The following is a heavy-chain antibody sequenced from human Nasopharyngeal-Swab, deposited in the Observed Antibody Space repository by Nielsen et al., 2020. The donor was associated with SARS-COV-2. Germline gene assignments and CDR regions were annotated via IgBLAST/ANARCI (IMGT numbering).Heavy chain of an antibody. CDR2: IYYSGST. V-gene: IGHV4-31*03. Sequence: SETLSLTCTVSGGSISSGGYYWSWIRQHPGKGLEWIGHIYYSGSTYYNPSLKSRVTISVDTSKNQFSLKLSSVTAADTAVYYCARGVDTYDYSNLLDYWGQGTLVTVSS. J-gene: IGHJ4*02. CDR3: ARGVDTYDYSNLLDY. CDR1: GGSISSGGYY. D-gene: IGHD4-11*01.